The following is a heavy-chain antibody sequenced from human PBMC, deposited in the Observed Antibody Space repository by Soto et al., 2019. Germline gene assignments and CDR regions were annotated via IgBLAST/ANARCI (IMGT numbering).Heavy chain of an antibody. CDR2: INAGNGNT. CDR3: ARVNNYYDSSGYYAFHY. CDR1: GCTYTGYV. J-gene: IGHJ4*02. D-gene: IGHD3-22*01. Sequence: GGSVKVYCKRSGCTYTGYVISVARPAQRKRLEWMGWINAGNGNTKYSQKFQGRVTITRDTFASITYMDLSSLGSEDTAVYYCARVNNYYDSSGYYAFHYWGQGTLVTVSS. V-gene: IGHV1-3*01.